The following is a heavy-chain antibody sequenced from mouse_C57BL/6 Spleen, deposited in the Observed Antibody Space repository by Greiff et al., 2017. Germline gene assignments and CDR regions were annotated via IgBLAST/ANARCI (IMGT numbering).Heavy chain of an antibody. CDR3: ARSTVVATRAMDY. CDR2: INPSSGYT. V-gene: IGHV1-7*01. Sequence: QVQLKQSGAELAKPGASVKLSCKASGYTFTSYWMHWVKQRPGQGLEWIGYINPSSGYTKYNQKFKDKATLTADKSSSTAYMQLSSLTYEDSAVYYCARSTVVATRAMDYWGQGTSVTVSS. D-gene: IGHD1-1*01. J-gene: IGHJ4*01. CDR1: GYTFTSYW.